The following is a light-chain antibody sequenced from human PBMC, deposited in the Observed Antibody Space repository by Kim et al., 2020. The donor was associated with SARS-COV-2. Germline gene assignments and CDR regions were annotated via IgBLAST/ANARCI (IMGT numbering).Light chain of an antibody. CDR1: SSDVGGYNY. V-gene: IGLV2-14*03. Sequence: QSALTQPASVSGSPGQSITISCTGTSSDVGGYNYVSWYQQHPGKAPKLMIYDVSNRPSGVSNRFSGSKSGNTASLTISGLQAEDEADYYCSSYTSSRGWVFGGGTQLTVL. CDR3: SSYTSSRGWV. CDR2: DVS. J-gene: IGLJ3*02.